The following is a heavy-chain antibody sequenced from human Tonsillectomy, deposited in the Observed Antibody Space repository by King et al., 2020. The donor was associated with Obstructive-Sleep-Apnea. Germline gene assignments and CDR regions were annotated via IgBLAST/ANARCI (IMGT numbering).Heavy chain of an antibody. J-gene: IGHJ4*02. V-gene: IGHV1-69*04. CDR3: ASMRTGWELLSFY. Sequence: QLVQSGAEVKKPWSSVKVSCKASGGTFSSYAISWVRQAPGQGLEWMGRIIPILGIANYAQKFQGRVTITADKSTSTAYMERSSLRSEDTAVYYCASMRTGWELLSFYWGQGTLVTVSS. D-gene: IGHD1-26*01. CDR2: IIPILGIA. CDR1: GGTFSSYA.